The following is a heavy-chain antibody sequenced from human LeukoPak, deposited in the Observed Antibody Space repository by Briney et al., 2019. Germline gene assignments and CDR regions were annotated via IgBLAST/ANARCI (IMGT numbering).Heavy chain of an antibody. CDR2: INYPGSA. CDR1: GGSLGGYY. CDR3: ARWKKKLQVTMRLDYYFYAMDV. J-gene: IGHJ6*02. V-gene: IGHV4-34*01. D-gene: IGHD2-21*02. Sequence: PSETLSLTRAVSGGSLGGYYWTWLRQTPEKGLQWIGEINYPGSANYNPSLKSRVTISIDTAKKQFSLKLNSVTAADTAVYYCARWKKKLQVTMRLDYYFYAMDVWGQGTTVTVSS.